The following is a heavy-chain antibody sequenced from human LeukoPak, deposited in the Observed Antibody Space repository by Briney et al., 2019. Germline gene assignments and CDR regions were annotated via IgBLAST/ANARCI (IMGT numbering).Heavy chain of an antibody. V-gene: IGHV3-74*01. CDR2: ISPTGSTT. CDR3: ARGPNSNWSGLDF. D-gene: IGHD6-6*01. CDR1: GFSFSGHW. J-gene: IGHJ4*02. Sequence: GSLRLSCTASGFSFSGHWMHWARQVPGNGLVWVSRISPTGSTTSYADSVKGRFTVSRDNAKNTRYLQVNNLRAEDTAVYYCARGPNSNWSGLDFWGQGTLLTVSS.